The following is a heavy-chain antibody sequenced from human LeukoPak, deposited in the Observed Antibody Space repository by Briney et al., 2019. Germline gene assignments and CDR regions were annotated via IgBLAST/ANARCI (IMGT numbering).Heavy chain of an antibody. CDR2: INPSGGST. D-gene: IGHD4-11*01. CDR3: ARYTVTLVGYYYGMDV. CDR1: GYTFSSYY. V-gene: IGHV1-46*01. J-gene: IGHJ6*02. Sequence: GASVKVSCKASGYTFSSYYIHWVRQAPGQGLEWMGIINPSGGSTSYAQKFQGRVTMTRDTSTSTVYMELSSLRSEDTAVYYCARYTVTLVGYYYGMDVWGQGTTVTVSS.